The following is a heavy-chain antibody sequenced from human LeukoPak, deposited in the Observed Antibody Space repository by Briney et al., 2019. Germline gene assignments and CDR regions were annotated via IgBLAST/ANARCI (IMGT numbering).Heavy chain of an antibody. Sequence: PGGSLRLSCAASGFTVSSKYMSWVRQATGKGLEWVANIKQDGSDRNYVHSVKGRFTISRDNARNSLYLQMNSLRAEDTALYYCVRGSIVGTRLAFALWGQGTLVTVSS. D-gene: IGHD1-26*01. CDR1: GFTVSSKY. CDR2: IKQDGSDR. CDR3: VRGSIVGTRLAFAL. J-gene: IGHJ5*02. V-gene: IGHV3-7*01.